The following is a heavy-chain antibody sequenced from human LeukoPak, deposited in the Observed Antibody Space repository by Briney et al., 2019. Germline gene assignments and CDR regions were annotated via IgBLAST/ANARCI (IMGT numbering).Heavy chain of an antibody. Sequence: SQTLSLTCTIPGRSIISAGYSSSWIRQHPGNGLEWLGYIYYRGSTYYTPSLKSRVTISVDTSKNQFSLNVISLTAPDTALDYCAYDYTMGAFDIWGQGTMVTVSS. CDR1: GRSIISAGYS. CDR2: IYYRGST. CDR3: AYDYTMGAFDI. J-gene: IGHJ3*02. V-gene: IGHV4-31*03. D-gene: IGHD2-2*02.